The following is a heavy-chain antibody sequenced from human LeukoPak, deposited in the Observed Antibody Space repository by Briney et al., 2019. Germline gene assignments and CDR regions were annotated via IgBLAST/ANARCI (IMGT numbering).Heavy chain of an antibody. Sequence: ASVKVSCKASGYTFTSYGISWVRQAPGQGLEWMGWISAYNGNTNYAQKLQGRVTMTTDTSTSTAYMELRSLRSDDTAVYYCARLEGYGSGSYTHSSFDYWGQGTLVTVSS. CDR2: ISAYNGNT. V-gene: IGHV1-18*01. J-gene: IGHJ4*02. CDR1: GYTFTSYG. CDR3: ARLEGYGSGSYTHSSFDY. D-gene: IGHD3-10*01.